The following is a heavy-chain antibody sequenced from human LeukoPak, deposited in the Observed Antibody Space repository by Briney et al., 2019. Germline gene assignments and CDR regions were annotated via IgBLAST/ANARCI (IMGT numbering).Heavy chain of an antibody. CDR3: ARDPMIVYYFDY. J-gene: IGHJ4*02. CDR2: ISYDGSNK. Sequence: PGGSLRLSCAASGFTFSSYAMHWVRQAPGKGLEWVAVISYDGSNKYYADSVKGRFTISRDNSKNTLYLQMNSLRAEDTAVYYCARDPMIVYYFDYWGQGTLVTVSS. CDR1: GFTFSSYA. V-gene: IGHV3-30-3*01. D-gene: IGHD3-22*01.